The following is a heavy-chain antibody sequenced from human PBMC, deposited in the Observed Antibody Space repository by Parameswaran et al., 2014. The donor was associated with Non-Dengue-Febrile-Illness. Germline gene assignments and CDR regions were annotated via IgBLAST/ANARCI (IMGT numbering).Heavy chain of an antibody. CDR2: IYHSGST. CDR3: ARAPLGLRFLEWLLSSPGAYMDV. V-gene: IGHV4-38-2*02. Sequence: WIRQPPGKGLEWIGSIYHSGSTYYNPSLKSRVTISVDTSKNQFSLKLSSVTAADTAVYYCARAPLGLRFLEWLLSSPGAYMDVWGKGTTVTVSS. D-gene: IGHD3-3*01. J-gene: IGHJ6*03.